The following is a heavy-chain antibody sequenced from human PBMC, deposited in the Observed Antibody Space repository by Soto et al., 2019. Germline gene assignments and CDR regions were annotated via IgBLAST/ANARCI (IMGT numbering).Heavy chain of an antibody. D-gene: IGHD1-26*01. CDR2: IYHSGST. V-gene: IGHV4-38-2*01. CDR1: GYSTSSGYY. CDR3: ARAGRIVGVYYYGMDV. J-gene: IGHJ6*02. Sequence: TSETLSLTCAVSGYSTSSGYYWGWIRQPPGKGLEWIGSIYHSGSTHYNPSLKSRVTISVDTSKNQFSLKLSSVTAADTAVYYCARAGRIVGVYYYGMDVWGQGTTVTVSS.